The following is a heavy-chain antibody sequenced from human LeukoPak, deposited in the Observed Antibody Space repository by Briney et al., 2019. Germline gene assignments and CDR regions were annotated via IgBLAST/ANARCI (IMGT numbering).Heavy chain of an antibody. CDR3: ARDPSGTYYPRVSGALDI. Sequence: SETLSLTCTVSGGSIRSSYYYWGWIRQPPGKGLEWIGSIYDSGSTYYNPSLKSRVTISVDTSKNQFSLKLNSVTAADTAVYYCARDPSGTYYPRVSGALDIWGQGTMVTVSS. J-gene: IGHJ3*02. CDR1: GGSIRSSYYY. D-gene: IGHD1-26*01. V-gene: IGHV4-39*02. CDR2: IYDSGST.